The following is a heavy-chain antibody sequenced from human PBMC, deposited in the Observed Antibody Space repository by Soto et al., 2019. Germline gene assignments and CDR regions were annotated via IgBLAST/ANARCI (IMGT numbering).Heavy chain of an antibody. V-gene: IGHV4-34*01. Sequence: SETLSLTCAVYGGSFSGYYWSWIRQPPGKGLEWIGEINHSGSTNYNPSLKSRVTISVDTSKNQFSLKLSSVTAADTAVYYCARARSTSYYYYMDVWGKGTTVTVSS. J-gene: IGHJ6*03. D-gene: IGHD2-2*01. CDR1: GGSFSGYY. CDR3: ARARSTSYYYYMDV. CDR2: INHSGST.